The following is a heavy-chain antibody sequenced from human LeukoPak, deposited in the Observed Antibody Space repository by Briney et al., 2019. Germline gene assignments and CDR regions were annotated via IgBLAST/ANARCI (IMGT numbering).Heavy chain of an antibody. V-gene: IGHV3-30*18. D-gene: IGHD3-9*01. CDR2: ISYDGSNK. Sequence: PGGSLRLSCAASGFTFSSYGMHWVRQAPGKGLEWVAVISYDGSNKYYADSVKGRFTISRDNSKNTLYLQMNSLRAEDTAVYYCAKDVSPSRYFDWLPSDWGQGTLVTVSS. CDR1: GFTFSSYG. CDR3: AKDVSPSRYFDWLPSD. J-gene: IGHJ4*02.